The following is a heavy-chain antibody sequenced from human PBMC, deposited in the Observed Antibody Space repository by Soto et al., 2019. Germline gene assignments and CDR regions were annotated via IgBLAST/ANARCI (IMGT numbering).Heavy chain of an antibody. CDR1: GFTFTSSA. J-gene: IGHJ6*02. CDR2: IVVGSGNT. D-gene: IGHD3-10*01. CDR3: AAPYGSGSYSHYGMDV. V-gene: IGHV1-58*01. Sequence: SVKVSCKASGFTFTSSAVHWVRQARGQRLEWIGWIVVGSGNTNYAQKFQERVTITRDMSTSTAYMELSSLRSEDTAVYYCAAPYGSGSYSHYGMDVWGQGTTVTVSS.